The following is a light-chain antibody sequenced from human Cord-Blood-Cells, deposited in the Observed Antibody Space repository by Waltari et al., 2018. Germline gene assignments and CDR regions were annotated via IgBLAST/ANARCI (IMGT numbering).Light chain of an antibody. CDR3: SSYTSSSTLVV. Sequence: QSALTQPASVSGSPGQSITISCTGTSSDVGGYNYVSWYQQHPGQAPKLMIYDVSNRPSGVPNRFSGSKSGNTASLTISGLQAEDEADYYCSSYTSSSTLVVFGGGTKLTVL. J-gene: IGLJ2*01. V-gene: IGLV2-14*01. CDR1: SSDVGGYNY. CDR2: DVS.